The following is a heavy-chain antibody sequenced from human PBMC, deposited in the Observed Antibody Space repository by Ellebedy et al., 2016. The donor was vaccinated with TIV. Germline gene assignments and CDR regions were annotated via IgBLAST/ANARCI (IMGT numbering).Heavy chain of an antibody. CDR1: GFTFSSYS. CDR2: ISSSSSYI. CDR3: ARDKTGYSSGWYLEIDY. J-gene: IGHJ4*02. Sequence: GGSLRLSCAASGFTFSSYSMNWVRQAPGKGLEWVSSISSSSSYIYYADSVKGRFTISRDNAKNSLYLQMNSLRAEDTAVYYCARDKTGYSSGWYLEIDYWGQGTLVTVSS. D-gene: IGHD6-19*01. V-gene: IGHV3-21*01.